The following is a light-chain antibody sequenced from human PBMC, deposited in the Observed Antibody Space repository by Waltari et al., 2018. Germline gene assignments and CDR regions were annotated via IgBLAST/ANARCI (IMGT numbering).Light chain of an antibody. CDR2: AAS. Sequence: DIQLTQSPSFLSASVGDRVSITCRASQGINSYLAWYQQKPGKAPKLLIFAASTLQSGVPSSFRGSGSGTEFTRTINILQPADFATYYCQQLNSYPPTFGPGTKVDIK. J-gene: IGKJ3*01. V-gene: IGKV1-9*01. CDR3: QQLNSYPPT. CDR1: QGINSY.